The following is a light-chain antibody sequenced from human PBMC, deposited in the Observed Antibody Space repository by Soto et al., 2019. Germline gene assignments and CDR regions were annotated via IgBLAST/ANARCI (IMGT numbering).Light chain of an antibody. Sequence: AIQLTQSPSSLSSSVGDRVTITCRASQCISSALVWFQQKPGKAPKLLIYKASTLKSGVPSRFSGSGSGTDFTLTISCLQSEDFATYYCQQYYSYPRTFGQGTKVDIK. CDR3: QQYYSYPRT. V-gene: IGKV1-13*02. J-gene: IGKJ1*01. CDR2: KAS. CDR1: QCISSA.